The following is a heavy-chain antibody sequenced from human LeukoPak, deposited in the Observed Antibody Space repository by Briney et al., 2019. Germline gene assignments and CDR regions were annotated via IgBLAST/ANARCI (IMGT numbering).Heavy chain of an antibody. V-gene: IGHV3-21*01. CDR2: ICSSSSYI. J-gene: IGHJ4*02. CDR3: ARTEYSSSWIDY. D-gene: IGHD6-13*01. CDR1: GFTFSRYS. Sequence: PGGPLRLSCAASGFTFSRYSMNWVRQARGKGVEWLSSICSSSSYIYYADSVKRPFTLSRDNAKNSLYLQMNSRRAEDTAVYYCARTEYSSSWIDYWGQGTLVTVSS.